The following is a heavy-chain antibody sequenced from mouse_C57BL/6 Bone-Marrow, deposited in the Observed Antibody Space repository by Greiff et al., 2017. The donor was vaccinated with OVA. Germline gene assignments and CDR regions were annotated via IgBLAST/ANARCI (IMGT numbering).Heavy chain of an antibody. Sequence: EVKLVESGGGLVQPKGSLKLSCAASGFSFNTYAMNWVRQAPGKGLEWVARIRSKSNNYATYYADSVKDRITISRDDSESMLYLQMNNLKTEDTAMYYCVSLGDAMDYWGQGTSVTVSS. CDR1: GFSFNTYA. D-gene: IGHD4-1*01. CDR3: VSLGDAMDY. V-gene: IGHV10-1*01. J-gene: IGHJ4*01. CDR2: IRSKSNNYAT.